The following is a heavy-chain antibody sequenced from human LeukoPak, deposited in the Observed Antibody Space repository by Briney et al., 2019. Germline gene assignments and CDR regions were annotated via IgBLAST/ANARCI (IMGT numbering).Heavy chain of an antibody. J-gene: IGHJ4*02. Sequence: GGSLRLSCAASGFTFSGYYMNWVRQAPGKGLEWVSYISSSGDAVYYADSVKGRFTISRDNAKDSLFLQMNSLRDEDTAVYYCARTTADYFDYWGQGTLVTV. V-gene: IGHV3-48*02. CDR3: ARTTADYFDY. CDR1: GFTFSGYY. CDR2: ISSSGDAV. D-gene: IGHD1-1*01.